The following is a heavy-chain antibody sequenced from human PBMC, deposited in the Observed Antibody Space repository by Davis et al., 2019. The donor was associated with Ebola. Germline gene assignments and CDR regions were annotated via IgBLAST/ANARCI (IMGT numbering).Heavy chain of an antibody. V-gene: IGHV3-48*02. CDR2: ISTAGSTI. CDR3: ARVWGYNVMDV. CDR1: GFTFSSYS. J-gene: IGHJ6*02. D-gene: IGHD3-10*01. Sequence: PGGSLRLSCAVSGFTFSSYSMNWVRQAPGKGLEWISYISTAGSTIHYADSVKGRFTIARDNAKNALSLQMNSLRDEDTAVYYCARVWGYNVMDVWGQGTTVTVSS.